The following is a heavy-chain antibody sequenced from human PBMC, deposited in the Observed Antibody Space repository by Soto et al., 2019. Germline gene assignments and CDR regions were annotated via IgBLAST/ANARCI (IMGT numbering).Heavy chain of an antibody. CDR2: IYYSGST. CDR3: ARELLFYDSDGFSWDDAFDI. V-gene: IGHV4-59*12. J-gene: IGHJ3*02. CDR1: GGSISSYY. Sequence: SETLSLTCTVSGGSISSYYWSWIRQPPGKGLEWIGYIYYSGSTNYNPSLKSRVTISVDTSKNQFSLKLSSVTAADTAVYYCARELLFYDSDGFSWDDAFDIWGQGTMVTVSS. D-gene: IGHD3-22*01.